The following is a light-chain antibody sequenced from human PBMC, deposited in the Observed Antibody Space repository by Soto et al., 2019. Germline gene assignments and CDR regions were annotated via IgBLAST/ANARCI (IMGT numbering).Light chain of an antibody. CDR2: KAS. CDR3: QRYKSYSEA. V-gene: IGKV1-5*03. CDR1: QTIRSW. Sequence: DIQMTQSPSTLSGSVGDRVTITCRASQTIRSWLAWYQQKPGKAPKLLIYKASTLKSGVPSRFSGSGSGTEFTLTISSLQPDDFATYYCQRYKSYSEAFGQGTKGDIK. J-gene: IGKJ1*01.